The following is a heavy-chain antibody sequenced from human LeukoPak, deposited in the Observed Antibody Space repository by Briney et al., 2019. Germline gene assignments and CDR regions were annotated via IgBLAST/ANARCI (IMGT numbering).Heavy chain of an antibody. J-gene: IGHJ6*03. CDR2: ISSGSKTI. CDR1: GFTFNNYK. V-gene: IGHV3-48*01. CDR3: AKTPLYYSYFYMDV. Sequence: GGSLRLSCTASGFTFNNYKMNWVRQAPGQGLEWISHISSGSKTIYYADSVKGRFTISRDDAKNSLYLQMNGLSAEDTAVYYCAKTPLYYSYFYMDVWGKGTSVIVSS.